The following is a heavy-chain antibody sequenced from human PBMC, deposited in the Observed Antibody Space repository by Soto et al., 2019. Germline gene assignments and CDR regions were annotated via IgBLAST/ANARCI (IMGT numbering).Heavy chain of an antibody. CDR2: INHSGST. J-gene: IGHJ4*02. V-gene: IGHV4-34*01. Sequence: SETLSLTCAVYGGSFNGYYWSWICQPPGKGPEWIGDINHSGSTNYNPSLKSRVTISVDTSKNQFSLKLRSVTAADMAVFYCARAPDKYYFDSWGQGTLVTVSS. CDR1: GGSFNGYY. CDR3: ARAPDKYYFDS.